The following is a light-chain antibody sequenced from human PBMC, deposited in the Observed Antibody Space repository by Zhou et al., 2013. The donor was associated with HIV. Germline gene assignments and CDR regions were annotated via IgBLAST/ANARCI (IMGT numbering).Light chain of an antibody. Sequence: IRLTQSPSSLSASTGDTVTITCRASQAVGNSLSWYQQKSGEAPRLLIYSVSTLQNGVPSRFIGSGSGTVFTLTISCLQSEDFAVYYCHQYNSLPLTFGGGTKVEI. CDR3: HQYNSLPLT. CDR1: QAVGNS. CDR2: SVS. V-gene: IGKV1-8*01. J-gene: IGKJ4*01.